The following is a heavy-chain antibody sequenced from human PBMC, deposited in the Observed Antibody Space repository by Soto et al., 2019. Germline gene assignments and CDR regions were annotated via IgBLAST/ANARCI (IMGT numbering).Heavy chain of an antibody. J-gene: IGHJ6*02. D-gene: IGHD4-17*01. Sequence: ASVKVSGKASGYTFTGYYMHWVRQAPGQGLEWMGWINPNSGGTNYAQKFQGWVTMTRDTSISTAYMELSRLRSDDTAVYYCARDPHGDYRDPHYYYWHSYGMDVWGQGTTVTVSS. CDR1: GYTFTGYY. CDR2: INPNSGGT. CDR3: ARDPHGDYRDPHYYYWHSYGMDV. V-gene: IGHV1-2*04.